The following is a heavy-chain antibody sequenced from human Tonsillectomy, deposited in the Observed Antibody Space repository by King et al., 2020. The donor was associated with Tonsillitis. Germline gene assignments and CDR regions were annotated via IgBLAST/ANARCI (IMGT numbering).Heavy chain of an antibody. V-gene: IGHV3-11*05. Sequence: VQLVESGGGLVKPGGSVRLSCAASGFTFSDYYMSWIRQAPGKGLEWVSYITSSSSYTNYADSVKGRFTISRDNAKNSLYLQMNSLRAEDTAVYYCARCERDTAMVSDYWGQGTLVTVFS. CDR2: ITSSSSYT. CDR3: ARCERDTAMVSDY. D-gene: IGHD5-18*01. J-gene: IGHJ4*02. CDR1: GFTFSDYY.